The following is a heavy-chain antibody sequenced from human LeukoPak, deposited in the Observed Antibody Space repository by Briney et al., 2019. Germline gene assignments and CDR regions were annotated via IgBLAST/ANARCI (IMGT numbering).Heavy chain of an antibody. Sequence: SETLSLTCTVSGGSISSGSYYWGWIRQPPGKGLEWLANIYYSGSTYFNPSLKSLVTIFVDTSQNQFYLRLSSVTDADTAVYYCARISSGRNLDVWGKGTTVTVSS. CDR2: IYYSGST. D-gene: IGHD3-22*01. CDR1: GGSISSGSYY. V-gene: IGHV4-39*01. CDR3: ARISSGRNLDV. J-gene: IGHJ6*04.